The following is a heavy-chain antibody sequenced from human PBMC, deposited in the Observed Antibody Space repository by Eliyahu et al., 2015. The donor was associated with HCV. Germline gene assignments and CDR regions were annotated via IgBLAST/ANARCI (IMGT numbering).Heavy chain of an antibody. J-gene: IGHJ6*02. Sequence: QVQLVETGGGVVQPGRSLRLSCAASGFTFSSYGMHWVRQAPGKGLEWVAVIWYDGSNKYYADSVKGRFTISRDNSKNTLYLQMNSLRAEDTAVYYCARDLGELVYGMDVWGQGTTVTVSS. D-gene: IGHD1-26*01. CDR3: ARDLGELVYGMDV. CDR2: IWYDGSNK. CDR1: GFTFSSYG. V-gene: IGHV3-33*01.